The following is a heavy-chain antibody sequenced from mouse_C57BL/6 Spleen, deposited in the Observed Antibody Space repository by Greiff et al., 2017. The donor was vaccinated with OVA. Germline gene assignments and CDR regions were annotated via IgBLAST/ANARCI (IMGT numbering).Heavy chain of an antibody. J-gene: IGHJ1*03. V-gene: IGHV1-26*01. CDR1: GYTFTDYY. CDR2: INPNNGGT. Sequence: VQLQQSGPELVKPGASVKISCKASGYTFTDYYMNWVKQSHGKSLEWIGDINPNNGGTSYNQKFKGKATLTVDKSSSTAYMELRSLTSEDSAVYYCAPHYGNYWYFDVWGTGTTVTVSS. D-gene: IGHD2-1*01. CDR3: APHYGNYWYFDV.